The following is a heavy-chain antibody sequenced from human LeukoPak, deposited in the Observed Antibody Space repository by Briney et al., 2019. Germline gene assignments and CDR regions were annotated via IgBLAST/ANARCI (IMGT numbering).Heavy chain of an antibody. CDR2: IYYSGST. CDR1: GGSISSGGYY. CDR3: ARDSAYSGTYTPDVFDV. Sequence: SQTLSLTCTVSGGSISSGGYYWSWIRQHPGKGLEWIGYIYYSGSTYYNPSLKSRVTISVDTSKNQFSLRLSSVTAADTAVFYCARDSAYSGTYTPDVFDVWGQGTMVTVSS. J-gene: IGHJ3*01. D-gene: IGHD1-26*01. V-gene: IGHV4-31*03.